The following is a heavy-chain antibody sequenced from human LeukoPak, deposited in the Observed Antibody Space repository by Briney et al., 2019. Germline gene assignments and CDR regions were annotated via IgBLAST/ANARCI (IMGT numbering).Heavy chain of an antibody. CDR2: IIPIFGTA. CDR3: ARDRRFLEWLLPVPGSYWYFDL. V-gene: IGHV1-69*01. Sequence: ASVKVSCKASGGTFSSYAISWVRQAPGQGLERMGGIIPIFGTANYAQKFQGRVTITADESTSTAYMELSSLRSEDTAVYYCARDRRFLEWLLPVPGSYWYFDLWGRGTLVTVSS. J-gene: IGHJ2*01. CDR1: GGTFSSYA. D-gene: IGHD3-3*01.